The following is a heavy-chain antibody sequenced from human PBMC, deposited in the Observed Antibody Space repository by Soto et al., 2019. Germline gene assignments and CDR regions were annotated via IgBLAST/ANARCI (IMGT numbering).Heavy chain of an antibody. V-gene: IGHV4-4*02. CDR3: ARDHGSYGTGIDY. D-gene: IGHD5-18*01. Sequence: SLTCAVSGGSISSSNWWSWVRQPPGKGLEWIGEIYHSGSTNYNPSLKSRVTISVDKSKNQFSLKLSSVTAADTAVYYCARDHGSYGTGIDYWGQGTLVTVSS. CDR1: GGSISSSNW. CDR2: IYHSGST. J-gene: IGHJ4*02.